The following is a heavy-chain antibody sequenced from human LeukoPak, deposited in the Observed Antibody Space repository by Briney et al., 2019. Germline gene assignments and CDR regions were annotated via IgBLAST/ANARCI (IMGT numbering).Heavy chain of an antibody. CDR2: NYYSGST. Sequence: SETLSLTCTVSGGSISSYYWSWIRQPPGKGLEWIGYNYYSGSTNYNPSLKSRVTISVDTSKNQFSLKLSSVTAADTAVYYCARHLTSPYYDFWSSNFDYWGQGTLVTVSS. CDR1: GGSISSYY. V-gene: IGHV4-59*08. J-gene: IGHJ4*02. CDR3: ARHLTSPYYDFWSSNFDY. D-gene: IGHD3-3*01.